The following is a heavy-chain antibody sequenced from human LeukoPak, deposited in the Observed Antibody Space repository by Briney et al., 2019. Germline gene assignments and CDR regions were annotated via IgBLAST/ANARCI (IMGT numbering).Heavy chain of an antibody. CDR1: GFTFSSYA. D-gene: IGHD4-11*01. V-gene: IGHV3-23*01. Sequence: GGSVRLSCVASGFTFSSYAMSWVRQAPGKGLDWVSTISGGGTYTYYADSVKGRFTISRDNSKNTLYLQMNSLRAEDTAVYYCAKGYSNPSHFVYWGQGALVTVSS. CDR3: AKGYSNPSHFVY. J-gene: IGHJ4*02. CDR2: ISGGGTYT.